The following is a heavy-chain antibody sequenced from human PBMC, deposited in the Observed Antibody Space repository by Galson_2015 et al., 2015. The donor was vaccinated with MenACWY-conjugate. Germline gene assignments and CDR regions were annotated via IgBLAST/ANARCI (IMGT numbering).Heavy chain of an antibody. V-gene: IGHV2-70*11. CDR1: GFSLSTSGMC. CDR2: IDWDDDK. Sequence: PALVKPTQTLTLTCTFSGFSLSTSGMCASWIRQSPGKALEWLVRIDWDDDKYYSTSLKTRLTISKDTSKNQVVLTMTNMDPVDTATYYCARIRYVPGTRHAEYFQHWGQGTLVTVSS. D-gene: IGHD1-1*01. CDR3: ARIRYVPGTRHAEYFQH. J-gene: IGHJ1*01.